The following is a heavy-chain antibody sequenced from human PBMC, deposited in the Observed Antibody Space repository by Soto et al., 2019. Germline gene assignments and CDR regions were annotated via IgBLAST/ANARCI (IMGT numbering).Heavy chain of an antibody. D-gene: IGHD3-10*01. CDR1: GGSISSSSYY. Sequence: KTSETLSLTCTVSGGSISSSSYYWGWIRQPPGKGLEWIGSIYYSGSTYYNPSLKSRVTISVDTSKNQFSLKLSSVTAADTAVYYCASLSRINMVRGVIDQDYWGQGTLVTVSS. V-gene: IGHV4-39*01. J-gene: IGHJ4*02. CDR2: IYYSGST. CDR3: ASLSRINMVRGVIDQDY.